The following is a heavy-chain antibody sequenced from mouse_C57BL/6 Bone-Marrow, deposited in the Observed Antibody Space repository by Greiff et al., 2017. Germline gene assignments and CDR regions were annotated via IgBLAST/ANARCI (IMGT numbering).Heavy chain of an antibody. Sequence: VQLQQSGPELVKPGASVKISCKASGYTFTDYYMNWVKQSHGKSLEWLGDINPNNGGTSYNQKFKGKATLTVDKSSSTAYMELRSLTSEDSAVYYCARRGGYGGYWGQGTTLTVSS. J-gene: IGHJ2*01. CDR2: INPNNGGT. V-gene: IGHV1-26*01. CDR1: GYTFTDYY. CDR3: ARRGGYGGY. D-gene: IGHD2-2*01.